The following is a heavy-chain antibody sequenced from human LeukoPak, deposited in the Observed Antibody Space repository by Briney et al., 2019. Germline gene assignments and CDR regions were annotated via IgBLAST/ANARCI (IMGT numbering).Heavy chain of an antibody. D-gene: IGHD3-16*01. CDR1: GGSISSYY. V-gene: IGHV4-59*01. CDR2: IHYSGST. J-gene: IGHJ3*02. Sequence: PSETLSLTCTVSGGSISSYYWCWIRQPPGKGLEWIGYIHYSGSTNYNPSLKSRVTISVDTSKNQFSLKLSSVTAADTAVYYCTRDMIRSEGYDAFDIWGQGTVVTVSS. CDR3: TRDMIRSEGYDAFDI.